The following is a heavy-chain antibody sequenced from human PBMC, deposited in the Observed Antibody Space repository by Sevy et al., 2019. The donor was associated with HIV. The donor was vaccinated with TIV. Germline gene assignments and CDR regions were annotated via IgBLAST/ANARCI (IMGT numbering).Heavy chain of an antibody. CDR1: GFTFSSYS. Sequence: GGSLRLSCAASGFTFSSYSMNWVRQAPGKGLEWVSSISSSSSYIYYADSVKGRFTISRDNAKNSLYLQMNSLRAEDTAVYYCARDPNVVVPAAPDFDYWGQGTLVTVSS. J-gene: IGHJ4*02. CDR3: ARDPNVVVPAAPDFDY. D-gene: IGHD2-2*01. CDR2: ISSSSSYI. V-gene: IGHV3-21*01.